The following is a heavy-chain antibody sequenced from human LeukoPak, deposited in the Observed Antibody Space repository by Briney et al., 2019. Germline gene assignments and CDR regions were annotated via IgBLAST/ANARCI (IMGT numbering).Heavy chain of an antibody. CDR3: ARHGYCSSTSCYYYYYYMDV. V-gene: IGHV4-59*08. CDR2: IFYTGST. Sequence: SETLSLTCTVSGASISSYYWSWIRQPAGKGLEWIGYIFYTGSTNYNPSLKSRVTISVDTSKNQFSLKLSSVTAADTAVYYCARHGYCSSTSCYYYYYYMDVWGKGTTVTVSS. CDR1: GASISSYY. D-gene: IGHD2-2*03. J-gene: IGHJ6*03.